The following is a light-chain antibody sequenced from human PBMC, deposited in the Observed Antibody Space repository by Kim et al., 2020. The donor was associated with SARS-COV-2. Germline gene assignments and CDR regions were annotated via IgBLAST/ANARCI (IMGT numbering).Light chain of an antibody. J-gene: IGLJ2*01. CDR1: SLRSYY. CDR2: GKN. V-gene: IGLV3-19*01. CDR3: NSRDSNVNVV. Sequence: SSELTQDPAVSVALGQTVRITCQGDSLRSYYATWYQQKPGQAPLVVIYGKNNRPSGIPDRFSGSSSGNTASLTITGTQAGDEADYYCNSRDSNVNVVCGG.